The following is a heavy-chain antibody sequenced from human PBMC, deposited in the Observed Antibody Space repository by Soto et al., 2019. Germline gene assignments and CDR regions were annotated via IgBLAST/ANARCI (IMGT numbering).Heavy chain of an antibody. D-gene: IGHD1-26*01. J-gene: IGHJ6*02. CDR2: IRSKAYGGTT. Sequence: GGSLRLSCTASGVTFGDYAMSWFRQAPGKGLVWVGVIRSKAYGGTTEYAASVRGRFTISRDESKSIAYLQMNSLKTEDTAVYYCTREVGRSYSYYYGMDVWGQGTTVTVSS. CDR3: TREVGRSYSYYYGMDV. V-gene: IGHV3-49*03. CDR1: GVTFGDYA.